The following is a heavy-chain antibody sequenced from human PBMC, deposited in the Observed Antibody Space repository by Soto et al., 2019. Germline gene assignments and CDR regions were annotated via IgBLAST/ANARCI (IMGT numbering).Heavy chain of an antibody. CDR2: IYHSGIT. CDR3: AHRPIVGAAI. V-gene: IGHV4-4*02. Sequence: QVQLQESGPGLVKPSGTLALTCGVFGGSISNSNWWTWVRQPPGKGLEWIGEIYHSGITNYNSSLMSRVTISLDKVNNQFSLKLTSVTAADTAVYDCAHRPIVGAAIWGQGTLVTVSS. CDR1: GGSISNSNW. J-gene: IGHJ4*02. D-gene: IGHD1-26*01.